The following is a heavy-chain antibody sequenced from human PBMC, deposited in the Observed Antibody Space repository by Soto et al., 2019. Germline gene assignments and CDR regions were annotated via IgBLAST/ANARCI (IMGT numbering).Heavy chain of an antibody. CDR3: ARAYCSGGMCSLGAY. CDR1: GFTFSSYW. V-gene: IGHV3-74*01. J-gene: IGHJ4*02. CDR2: INSDGSST. Sequence: EVQLVESGGGLVQPGGSLRLSCAASGFTFSSYWMHWVRQAPGKGLVWVSRINSDGSSTTYADSVKGRFTISRDNAKNTLFLQMSSLTAEDTAVYSCARAYCSGGMCSLGAYWGQGTLVTVSS. D-gene: IGHD2-15*01.